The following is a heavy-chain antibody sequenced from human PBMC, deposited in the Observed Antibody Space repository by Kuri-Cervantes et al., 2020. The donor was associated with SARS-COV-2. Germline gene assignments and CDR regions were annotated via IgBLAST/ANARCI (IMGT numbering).Heavy chain of an antibody. CDR1: GFNFNNAW. V-gene: IGHV3-15*01. D-gene: IGHD3-22*01. J-gene: IGHJ3*02. Sequence: GESLKISCAASGFNFNNAWMSWVRQAPGKGLEWVGRIKSKADGGTTDYAAPVKGRFTISRDDSKNTLYLQMNSLKTEDTAVYYCTVAYYYDSSGDDIWGQGTMVTVSS. CDR2: IKSKADGGTT. CDR3: TVAYYYDSSGDDI.